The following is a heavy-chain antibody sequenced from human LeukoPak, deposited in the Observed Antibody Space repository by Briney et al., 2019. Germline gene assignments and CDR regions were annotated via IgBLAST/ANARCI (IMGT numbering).Heavy chain of an antibody. J-gene: IGHJ4*02. D-gene: IGHD3-22*01. CDR1: GFTFSSAW. V-gene: IGHV3-15*01. CDR3: TTAYYYDSSAQD. CDR2: IKSKTDGGTT. Sequence: GGSLRLSCAASGFTFSSAWMSWVRQAPGKGLEWVGRIKSKTDGGTTDYAAPVKGRFTISRDDSKNTLYLQMNSLKTEDTAVYYCTTAYYYDSSAQDWGQGTLVTVSS.